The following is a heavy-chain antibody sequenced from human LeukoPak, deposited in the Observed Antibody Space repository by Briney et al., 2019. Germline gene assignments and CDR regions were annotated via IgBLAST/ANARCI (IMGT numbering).Heavy chain of an antibody. V-gene: IGHV3-30*04. D-gene: IGHD6-13*01. J-gene: IGHJ5*02. Sequence: PGGSLRLSCAASGFTFSSYAMHWVRQAPGKGLEWVAVISYDGSNKYYADSVKGRFTISRDNSKNTLYLQINSLRAEDTAVYYCARDPVDGIAAVGAAFDPWGQGTLVTVSS. CDR3: ARDPVDGIAAVGAAFDP. CDR2: ISYDGSNK. CDR1: GFTFSSYA.